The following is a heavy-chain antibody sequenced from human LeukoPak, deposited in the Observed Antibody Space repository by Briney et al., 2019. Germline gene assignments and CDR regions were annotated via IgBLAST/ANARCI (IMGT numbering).Heavy chain of an antibody. V-gene: IGHV3-7*04. Sequence: GGSLRLSCSASGFTFSSCWMSWVRQAPGKGLEWVANIKHDGSEKYYVGSVKGRFTISRDNAKNSLYLQMNNLRAEDTAVYYCARAFRDDFWTGLTWGLGTLVTVSS. CDR1: GFTFSSCW. CDR3: ARAFRDDFWTGLT. CDR2: IKHDGSEK. J-gene: IGHJ5*02. D-gene: IGHD3/OR15-3a*01.